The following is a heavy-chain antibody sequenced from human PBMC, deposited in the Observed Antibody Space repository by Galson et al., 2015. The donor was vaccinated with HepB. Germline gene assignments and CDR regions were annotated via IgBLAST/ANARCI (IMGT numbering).Heavy chain of an antibody. CDR3: ARSSANFGY. V-gene: IGHV4-39*07. Sequence: SETLSLTCTVSGGSISSTSYYWGWIRQPPGKGLTWIGSIYYSGSTYYSPSLKSRATISVDTSKNQFSLKVSSVTAADTAVYYCARSSANFGYWGQGTLVTVSS. D-gene: IGHD6-25*01. J-gene: IGHJ4*02. CDR1: GGSISSTSYY. CDR2: IYYSGST.